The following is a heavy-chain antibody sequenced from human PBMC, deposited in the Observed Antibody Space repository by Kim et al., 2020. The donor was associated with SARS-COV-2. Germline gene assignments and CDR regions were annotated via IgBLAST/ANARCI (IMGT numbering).Heavy chain of an antibody. Sequence: GGSLRLSCAASGFTFDDYAMHWVRQAPGKGLEWVSGISWNSGSIGYADSVKGRFTISRDNAKNSLYLQMNSLRAEDTALYYCAKDSQPGVRGVMGGDNWFDPWGQGTLVTVSS. J-gene: IGHJ5*02. V-gene: IGHV3-9*01. CDR2: ISWNSGSI. CDR1: GFTFDDYA. CDR3: AKDSQPGVRGVMGGDNWFDP. D-gene: IGHD3-10*01.